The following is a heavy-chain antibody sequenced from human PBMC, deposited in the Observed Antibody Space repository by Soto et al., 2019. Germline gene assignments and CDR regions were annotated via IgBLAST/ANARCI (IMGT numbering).Heavy chain of an antibody. J-gene: IGHJ3*01. CDR3: TRLLSDGFDF. CDR1: VFTFRDFSGSG. CDR2: IRSKANNYAT. V-gene: IGHV3-73*01. Sequence: WWSLRLSCAASVFTFRDFSGSGRHWVRQASGQGLEWVGRIRSKANNYATAYATSVKGRFTISRDDSKKTSYLQLNSLKTEDTAVYYCTRLLSDGFDFWGPGTMVTVS.